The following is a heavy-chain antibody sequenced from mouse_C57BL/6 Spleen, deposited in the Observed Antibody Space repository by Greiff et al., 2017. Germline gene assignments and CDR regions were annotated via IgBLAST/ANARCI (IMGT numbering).Heavy chain of an antibody. CDR1: GFTFSSYA. Sequence: EVQLVESGGGLVKPGGSLKLSCAASGFTFSSYAMSWVRQTPEKRLEWVATISDGGSYTYYPDNVKGRFTISRDNAKNNLYLQMSHLKSEDTAMYYCARGGDEYYFDYWGQGTTLPVSS. CDR2: ISDGGSYT. CDR3: ARGGDEYYFDY. J-gene: IGHJ2*01. D-gene: IGHD3-3*01. V-gene: IGHV5-4*01.